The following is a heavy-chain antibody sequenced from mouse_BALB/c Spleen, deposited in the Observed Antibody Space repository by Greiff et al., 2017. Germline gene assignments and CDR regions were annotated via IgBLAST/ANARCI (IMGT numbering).Heavy chain of an antibody. D-gene: IGHD2-1*01. CDR2: ISYSGST. J-gene: IGHJ4*01. Sequence: EVKLQESGPGLVKPSQSLSLTCTVTGYSITSDYAWNWIRQFPGNKLEWMGYISYSGSTSYNPSLKSRISITRDTSKNQFFLQLNSVTTEDTATYYCARNAGGNYVGDYAMDYWGQGTSVTVSS. V-gene: IGHV3-2*02. CDR3: ARNAGGNYVGDYAMDY. CDR1: GYSITSDYA.